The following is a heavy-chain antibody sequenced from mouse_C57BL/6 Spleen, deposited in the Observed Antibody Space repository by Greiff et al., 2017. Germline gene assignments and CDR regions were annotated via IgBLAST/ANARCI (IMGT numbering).Heavy chain of an antibody. CDR3: ARNHYYGSSDYAMDY. Sequence: VQLQQPGAELVKPGASVKLSCKASGYTFTSYWMQWVKQRPGQGLEWIGEIDPSDSYTNYNQKFKGKATLTVDTSSSTAYMQLSSLTSEDSAVYYCARNHYYGSSDYAMDYWGQGTSVTVSS. D-gene: IGHD1-1*01. CDR2: IDPSDSYT. V-gene: IGHV1-50*01. CDR1: GYTFTSYW. J-gene: IGHJ4*01.